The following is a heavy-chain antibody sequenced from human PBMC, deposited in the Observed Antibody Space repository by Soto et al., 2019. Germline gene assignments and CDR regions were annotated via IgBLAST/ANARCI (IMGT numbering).Heavy chain of an antibody. CDR2: IKSKTDGGTT. Sequence: EVQLVESGGGLVKPGGSLSLSCAASGFTFSNAWMSWVRQAPGKGLEWVGRIKSKTDGGTTDYAAPVKGRFTISRDDSKNTLYLQMNSLKTEDTAVYYCTTVTSGSYLPDAFDIWGQGTMVTVSS. CDR3: TTVTSGSYLPDAFDI. CDR1: GFTFSNAW. D-gene: IGHD1-26*01. V-gene: IGHV3-15*01. J-gene: IGHJ3*02.